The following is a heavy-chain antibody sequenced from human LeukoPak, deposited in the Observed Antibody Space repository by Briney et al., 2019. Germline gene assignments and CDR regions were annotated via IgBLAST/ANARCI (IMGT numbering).Heavy chain of an antibody. V-gene: IGHV3-48*01. CDR1: GFTFSSYR. D-gene: IGHD2-21*01. Sequence: GGSLRLSCAASGFTFSSYRMNWVRQAPGKGLEWVSYISISNSTVYYANSVKGRFTISRDNAKNSLYLQMNSLRAEDTAVYYCARDLHCGGDCYPLTYWGQGTMVTVSS. CDR2: ISISNSTV. CDR3: ARDLHCGGDCYPLTY. J-gene: IGHJ4*02.